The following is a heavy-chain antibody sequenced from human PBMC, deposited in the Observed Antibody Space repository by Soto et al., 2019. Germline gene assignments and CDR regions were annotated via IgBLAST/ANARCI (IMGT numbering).Heavy chain of an antibody. D-gene: IGHD1-26*01. V-gene: IGHV4-59*01. Sequence: PSETLXLTCTVSGGSISSYYWSWIRQPPGKGLEWIGYIYYSGSTNYNPSLKSRVTISVDTSKNQFSLKLSSVTAADTAVYYCARGRGGGDYYYYYYMDVWGKGTTVTVSS. CDR1: GGSISSYY. CDR2: IYYSGST. J-gene: IGHJ6*03. CDR3: ARGRGGGDYYYYYYMDV.